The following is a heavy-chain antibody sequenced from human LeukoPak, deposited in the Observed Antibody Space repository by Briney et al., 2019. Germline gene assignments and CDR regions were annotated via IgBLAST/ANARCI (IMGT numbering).Heavy chain of an antibody. CDR3: ARGRYYGSGSYYNVGSLFDY. Sequence: TSETLSLTCAVYGGSFSGYYWSWIRQPPGNGLEWIGEINHSGSTNYNPSLKSRVTISVDTSKNQFSLKLSSVTAADTAVYYCARGRYYGSGSYYNVGSLFDYWGQGTLVTVSS. V-gene: IGHV4-34*01. J-gene: IGHJ4*02. CDR1: GGSFSGYY. D-gene: IGHD3-10*01. CDR2: INHSGST.